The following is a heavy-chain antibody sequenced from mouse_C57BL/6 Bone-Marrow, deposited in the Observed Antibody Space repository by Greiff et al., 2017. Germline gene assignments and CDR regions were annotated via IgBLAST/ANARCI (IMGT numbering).Heavy chain of an antibody. J-gene: IGHJ2*01. CDR1: GFTFRSYG. CDR3: ARRATTVVAPDY. CDR2: ISSGGSYT. V-gene: IGHV5-6*02. D-gene: IGHD1-1*01. Sequence: EVKLVESGGDLVKPGGSLKLSCAASGFTFRSYGMSWVRQTPDKRLEWVATISSGGSYTYYPDSVKGRFTISRDNAKNTLYLQMSSLKSEDTAMYYCARRATTVVAPDYWGQGTTRTVSS.